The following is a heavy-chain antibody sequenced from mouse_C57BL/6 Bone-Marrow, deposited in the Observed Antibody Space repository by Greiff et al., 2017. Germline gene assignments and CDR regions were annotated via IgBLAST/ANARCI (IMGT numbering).Heavy chain of an antibody. V-gene: IGHV1-69*01. Sequence: QVQLQQPGAELVMPGASVKLSCKASGYTFTSYWMHWVKQRPGQGLEWIGEIDPSDSYTNYNQKFKGKSTLTVAKSSSTAYMQLSSLTSEDSAVYYCARDGEITTVVAKDYYAMDYWGQGTSVTVSS. CDR1: GYTFTSYW. CDR3: ARDGEITTVVAKDYYAMDY. D-gene: IGHD1-1*01. J-gene: IGHJ4*01. CDR2: IDPSDSYT.